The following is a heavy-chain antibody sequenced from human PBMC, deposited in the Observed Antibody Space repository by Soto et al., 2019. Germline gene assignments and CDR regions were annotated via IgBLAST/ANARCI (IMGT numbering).Heavy chain of an antibody. D-gene: IGHD3-3*01. CDR1: GITFSTYR. Sequence: EVQLVESGGGLVQPGGSLRLSCVVSGITFSTYRMHWVRQAPGKGLVWVSHIKSDGTVTHYTDSVRGRFIISRDNAKNTLFLQMNSLRAEDTAVYYCARENYDFWSGYSLDYWGQGTLVTVSS. J-gene: IGHJ4*02. CDR3: ARENYDFWSGYSLDY. V-gene: IGHV3-74*01. CDR2: IKSDGTVT.